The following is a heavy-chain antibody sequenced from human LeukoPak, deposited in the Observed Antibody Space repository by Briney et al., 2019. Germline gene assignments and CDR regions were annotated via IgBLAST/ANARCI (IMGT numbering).Heavy chain of an antibody. J-gene: IGHJ3*02. CDR2: IYYSGST. CDR1: GGSISNYY. CDR3: ARDHGTSMIVGIGAFDI. Sequence: SETLSLTCSVSGGSISNYYWSWIRQPPGRRLEWIGYIYYSGSTNYNPSLKSRVTISVDTSKNQFSLKLSSVTAADTAVYYCARDHGTSMIVGIGAFDIWGQGTMVTVSS. D-gene: IGHD3-22*01. V-gene: IGHV4-59*01.